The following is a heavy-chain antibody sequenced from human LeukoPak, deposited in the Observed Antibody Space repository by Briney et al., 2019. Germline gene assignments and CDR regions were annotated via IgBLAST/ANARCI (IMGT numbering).Heavy chain of an antibody. CDR3: ARQLEDYYDSSGYYDY. D-gene: IGHD3-22*01. CDR2: IYYSGST. V-gene: IGHV4-39*01. CDR1: GGSISSSSYY. J-gene: IGHJ4*02. Sequence: SETLSLACTVSGGSISSSSYYWGWIRHPPGKGLEWIGSIYYSGSTYYNPSLKSRVTISVDTSKNQFSLKLSSVTAADTAVYYCARQLEDYYDSSGYYDYWGQGTLVTVSS.